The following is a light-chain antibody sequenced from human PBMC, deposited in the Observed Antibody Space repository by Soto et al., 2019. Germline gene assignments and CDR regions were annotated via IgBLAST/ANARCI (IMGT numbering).Light chain of an antibody. Sequence: DIVMTQSPDFLAVSLGERATINCKSSLSVLYSPNNKNYLAWYQQRPGQPPKLLIYWASTRESGVPDRFSGSGSGTDFTLTVSSLQAEDVAVYYCQQYYATPPTFGGGTKVEIK. CDR3: QQYYATPPT. V-gene: IGKV4-1*01. CDR2: WAS. J-gene: IGKJ4*01. CDR1: LSVLYSPNNKNY.